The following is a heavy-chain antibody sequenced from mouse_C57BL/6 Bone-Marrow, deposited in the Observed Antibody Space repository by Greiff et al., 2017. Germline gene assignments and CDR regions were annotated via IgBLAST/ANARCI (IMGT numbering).Heavy chain of an antibody. D-gene: IGHD2-3*01. CDR1: GYTFTDYY. V-gene: IGHV1-26*01. CDR3: SNDGYYLFAY. Sequence: EVQLQQSGPELVKPGASVKISCKASGYTFTDYYMNWVKQSHGKSLEWIGDINPNNGGTSYNQKFKGKATLTVDKSSSTAYMELRSLTSEDSAVYYCSNDGYYLFAYWGQGTLVTVSA. J-gene: IGHJ3*01. CDR2: INPNNGGT.